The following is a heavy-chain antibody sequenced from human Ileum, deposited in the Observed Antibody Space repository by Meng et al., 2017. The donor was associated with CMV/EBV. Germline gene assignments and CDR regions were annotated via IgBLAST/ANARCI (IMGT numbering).Heavy chain of an antibody. V-gene: IGHV3-11*01. Sequence: GFSFSGYYMSWIRQAPGKGLEWVSHISSSGSTRYYADSVKGRFTISRDNAKNSLYLQMNSLRAEDTAVYYCARGVVPAAIAYNWFDPWGQGTLVTVSS. CDR1: GFSFSGYY. D-gene: IGHD2-2*01. CDR2: ISSSGSTR. J-gene: IGHJ5*02. CDR3: ARGVVPAAIAYNWFDP.